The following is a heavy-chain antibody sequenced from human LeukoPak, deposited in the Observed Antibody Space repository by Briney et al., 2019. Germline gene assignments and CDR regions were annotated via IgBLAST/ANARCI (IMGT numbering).Heavy chain of an antibody. J-gene: IGHJ4*02. CDR1: GFTFSSYA. D-gene: IGHD6-19*01. Sequence: GGSLRLSCAASGFTFSSYAMSWVRQAPGKGLEWVSAISGSGGSTYYADSVKGRFTISRDNSKNTLYLQMNSLRAEGTAVYYCAKGTAYSSGSSFDYWGQGTLVTVSS. CDR3: AKGTAYSSGSSFDY. V-gene: IGHV3-23*01. CDR2: ISGSGGST.